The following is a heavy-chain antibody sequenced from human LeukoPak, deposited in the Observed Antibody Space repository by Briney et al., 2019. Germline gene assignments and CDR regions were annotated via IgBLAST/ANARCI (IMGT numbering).Heavy chain of an antibody. CDR2: IRNKAASYTT. CDR3: ARDRYGSVDY. J-gene: IGHJ4*02. D-gene: IGHD4-17*01. V-gene: IGHV3-72*01. CDR1: GFTFGDHY. Sequence: GGSLRLSCAASGFTFGDHYLAWVRQAPGKGLEWVGLIRNKAASYTTDYAASLKGRFTISRDDSKNSVYLQLSSLKTEDTAVYYCARDRYGSVDYWGQGTLVTVSS.